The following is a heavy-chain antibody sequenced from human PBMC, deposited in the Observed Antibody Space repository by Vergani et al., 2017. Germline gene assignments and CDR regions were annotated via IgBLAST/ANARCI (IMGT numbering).Heavy chain of an antibody. CDR1: GFTFSSYA. Sequence: EVQLLESGRGLVQPGGSLRLSCAASGFTFSSYAMSRVRQAPGKGLEWVSAISGSGGSTYYADSVKGRFTISRDNSKNTLYLQMNSLRAEDTAVYYCAKDIVVVPAATDVWGKGTTVTVSS. V-gene: IGHV3-23*01. D-gene: IGHD2-2*01. CDR3: AKDIVVVPAATDV. CDR2: ISGSGGST. J-gene: IGHJ6*04.